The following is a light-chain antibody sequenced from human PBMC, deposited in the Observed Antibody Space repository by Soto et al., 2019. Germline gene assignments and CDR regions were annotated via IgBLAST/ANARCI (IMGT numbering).Light chain of an antibody. CDR3: SSYAGSSNV. V-gene: IGLV1-51*01. J-gene: IGLJ1*01. CDR1: SSNIGNYY. CDR2: DNN. Sequence: QSVLTQPPSVSAAPGQKVTISCSGSSSNIGNYYVSWYQQLPGTAPKLLIYDNNKRPSGIPDRFSGSKSGNTASLTVSGLQAEDEADYYCSSYAGSSNVFGTGTKLTVL.